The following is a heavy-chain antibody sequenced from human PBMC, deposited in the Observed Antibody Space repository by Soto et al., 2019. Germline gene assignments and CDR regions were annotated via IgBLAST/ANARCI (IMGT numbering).Heavy chain of an antibody. D-gene: IGHD3-10*01. CDR1: GFTFSDYY. Sequence: GGSLRLSCAASGFTFSDYYMSWIRQAPGKGLEWVSYISSSSSYTNYADSVKGRFTISRDNAKNSLYLQMNSLRAEDTAVYYCARAPRGYGSGSYLRFDYWGQGTLVTVPS. V-gene: IGHV3-11*06. CDR3: ARAPRGYGSGSYLRFDY. CDR2: ISSSSSYT. J-gene: IGHJ4*02.